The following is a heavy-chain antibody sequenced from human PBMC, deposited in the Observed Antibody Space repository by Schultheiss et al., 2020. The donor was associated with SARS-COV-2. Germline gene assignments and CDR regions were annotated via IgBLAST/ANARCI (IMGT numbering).Heavy chain of an antibody. CDR3: ARDEYQLPDDAFDI. J-gene: IGHJ3*02. V-gene: IGHV3-33*01. D-gene: IGHD2-2*01. CDR1: GFTFSSSG. Sequence: GGSLRLSCAASGFTFSSSGMHWVRQASGKGLEWVAFISYDGSHKLYTQSVKGRFSISRDNSKDTLYLQMNSLRGDDTAFYYCARDEYQLPDDAFDIWGQGTMVTVSS. CDR2: ISYDGSHK.